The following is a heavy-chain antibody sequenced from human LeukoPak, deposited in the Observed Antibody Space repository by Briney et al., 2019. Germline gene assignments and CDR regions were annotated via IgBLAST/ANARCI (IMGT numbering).Heavy chain of an antibody. CDR3: ANLGAYYYDSSGYNY. D-gene: IGHD3-22*01. CDR1: GFTFSGYA. J-gene: IGHJ4*02. Sequence: PGGSLRLSCAASGFTFSGYAMSWVRQAPGKGLEWVSAISGSGGSTYYADSVKGRFTISRDNSKNTLYLQMNSLRAEDTAVYYCANLGAYYYDSSGYNYWGQGTLVTVSS. V-gene: IGHV3-23*01. CDR2: ISGSGGST.